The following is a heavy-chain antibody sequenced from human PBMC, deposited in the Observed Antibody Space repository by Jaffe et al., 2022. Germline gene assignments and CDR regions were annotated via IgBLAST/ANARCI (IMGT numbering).Heavy chain of an antibody. Sequence: QVQLQESGPGLVKPSETLSLTCTVSGGSISSYYWSWIRQPPGKGLEWIGYIYYSGSTNYNPSLKSRVTISVDTSKNQFSLKLSSVTAADTAVYYCASTDSGYDSSWFDPWGQGTLVTVSS. D-gene: IGHD5-12*01. J-gene: IGHJ5*02. CDR2: IYYSGST. CDR3: ASTDSGYDSSWFDP. CDR1: GGSISSYY. V-gene: IGHV4-59*01.